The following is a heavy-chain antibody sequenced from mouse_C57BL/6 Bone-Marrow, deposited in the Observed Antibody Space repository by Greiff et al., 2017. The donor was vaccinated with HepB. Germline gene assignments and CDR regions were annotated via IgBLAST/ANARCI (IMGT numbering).Heavy chain of an antibody. V-gene: IGHV1-55*01. Sequence: VQLQQPGAELVKPGASVKMSCKASGYTFTSYWLTWVKQRPGQGLEWIGDIYPGSGSTNYNEKFKSKATLTVDTSSSTAYMQLSSLTSEDSAVYYCAREEYDGDYYAMDYWGQGTSVTVSS. CDR1: GYTFTSYW. CDR2: IYPGSGST. D-gene: IGHD2-14*01. J-gene: IGHJ4*01. CDR3: AREEYDGDYYAMDY.